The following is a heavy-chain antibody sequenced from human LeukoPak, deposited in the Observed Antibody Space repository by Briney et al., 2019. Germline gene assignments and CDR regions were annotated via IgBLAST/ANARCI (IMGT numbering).Heavy chain of an antibody. CDR3: ARTWDYNPRGRFDD. CDR1: GYHFVNYA. V-gene: IGHV1-18*01. Sequence: ASVKVSCKASGYHFVNYAITWVRQAPGQGLERMGWISPFNGQTNYAQNVQGRVTMTIDTSTSTAYMELRSLRSDDTAVYYCARTWDYNPRGRFDDWGQGTRVTVSS. CDR2: ISPFNGQT. D-gene: IGHD4/OR15-4a*01. J-gene: IGHJ4*02.